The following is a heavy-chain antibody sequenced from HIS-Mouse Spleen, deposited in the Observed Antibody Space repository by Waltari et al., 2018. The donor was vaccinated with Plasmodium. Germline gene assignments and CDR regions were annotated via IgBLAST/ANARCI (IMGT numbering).Heavy chain of an antibody. J-gene: IGHJ4*02. Sequence: QVQLQQWGAGLLKPSETLSLTCAVYGGSFSGYYWGWIRQPPGKGREWIWEINHSGSTNYNPSLKSGGTISVDTSKNQFSLKLSSVTAADTAVYYCASSGSGSYYYWGQGTLVTVSS. CDR3: ASSGSGSYYY. CDR2: INHSGST. V-gene: IGHV4-34*01. D-gene: IGHD3-10*01. CDR1: GGSFSGYY.